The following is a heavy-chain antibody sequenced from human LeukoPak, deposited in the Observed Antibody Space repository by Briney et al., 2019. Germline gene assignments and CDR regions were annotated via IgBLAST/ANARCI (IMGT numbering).Heavy chain of an antibody. CDR3: ARDKGTSYLSSFDY. Sequence: GESLKISCEGSGYTFTSYWIAWVRQMPGKGLEWMGIIYPGDSDTRYNPSFQGQVTISADKSISTAYLQWSSLKASDTAMYYCARDKGTSYLSSFDYWGQGTLVTVSS. J-gene: IGHJ4*02. CDR2: IYPGDSDT. D-gene: IGHD6-6*01. CDR1: GYTFTSYW. V-gene: IGHV5-51*01.